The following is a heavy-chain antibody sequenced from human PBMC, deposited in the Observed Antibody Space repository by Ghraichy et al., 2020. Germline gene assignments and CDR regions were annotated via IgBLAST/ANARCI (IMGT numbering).Heavy chain of an antibody. CDR2: IKQDGSEK. CDR1: GFTFSSYW. CDR3: ATLDTAVVNWGDY. Sequence: GGSLRLSCAASGFTFSSYWMSWVRQAPGKGLEWVANIKQDGSEKYYVGSVKGRFTISRDNAKNSLYLQMNSLRVEDTAVYYCATLDTAVVNWGDYWGQGTLVTVSS. V-gene: IGHV3-7*03. J-gene: IGHJ4*02. D-gene: IGHD5-18*01.